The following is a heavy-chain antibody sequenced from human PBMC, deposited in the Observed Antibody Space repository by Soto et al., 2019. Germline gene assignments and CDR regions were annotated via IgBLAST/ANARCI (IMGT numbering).Heavy chain of an antibody. CDR2: INPNSGCT. J-gene: IGHJ6*02. CDR1: GYTFTGYY. V-gene: IGHV1-2*02. CDR3: AISLRPSIAAAGTLDV. Sequence: QVQLVQSGAEVKKPGASVKVSCKASGYTFTGYYMHWVRQAPGQGLEWMGWINPNSGCTNYAKKFQGRVTMTRDTSISKAYMELSRLRSDDTAVYYCAISLRPSIAAAGTLDVWGQGTTVTVSS. D-gene: IGHD6-13*01.